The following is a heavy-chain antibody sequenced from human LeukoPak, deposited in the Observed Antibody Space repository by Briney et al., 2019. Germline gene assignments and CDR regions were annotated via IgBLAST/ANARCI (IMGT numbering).Heavy chain of an antibody. CDR1: GGSFSGYY. CDR2: INHSGST. Sequence: SETLFLTCAVHGGSFSGYYWSWIRQPPGKVLEWVGGINHSGSTNYNPSLKSRVTISVDTSKNQFSLKLSSVTAADTAVYYCAREDWGAFDIWGQGTMVTVSS. V-gene: IGHV4-34*01. D-gene: IGHD3/OR15-3a*01. CDR3: AREDWGAFDI. J-gene: IGHJ3*02.